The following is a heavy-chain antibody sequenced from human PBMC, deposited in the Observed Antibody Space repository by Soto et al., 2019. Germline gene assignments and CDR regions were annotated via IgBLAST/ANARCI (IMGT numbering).Heavy chain of an antibody. D-gene: IGHD2-21*02. V-gene: IGHV3-7*01. Sequence: GSLRLSCVGSGFTFGSYWMSWVRQAPGKGLEWVANIKQEGSEKNYVDSVKGRFTISRDNAKHSLYLQMNSLRAEDTAVYYCVRPPGQHIMVLTAFPDIWGQGTVVTVSS. CDR1: GFTFGSYW. CDR2: IKQEGSEK. CDR3: VRPPGQHIMVLTAFPDI. J-gene: IGHJ3*02.